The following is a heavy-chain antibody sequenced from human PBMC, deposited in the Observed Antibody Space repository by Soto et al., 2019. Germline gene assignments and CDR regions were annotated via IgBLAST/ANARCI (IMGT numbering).Heavy chain of an antibody. Sequence: SETLSLTCAVSGGSISSGGYSWIWIRQPPGKGLEWIGYIYHSGSTYYNPSLKSRVTISVDRSKNQFSLKLSSVTAADTAVYYCARAGPGVPSSFDYWGQGTLVTVSS. CDR2: IYHSGST. CDR1: GGSISSGGYS. V-gene: IGHV4-30-2*01. D-gene: IGHD7-27*01. J-gene: IGHJ4*02. CDR3: ARAGPGVPSSFDY.